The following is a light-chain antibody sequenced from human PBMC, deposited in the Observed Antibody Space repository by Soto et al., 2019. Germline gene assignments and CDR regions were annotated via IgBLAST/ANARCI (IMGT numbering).Light chain of an antibody. Sequence: NFMLTQPHSVSESPGKTVTISCTRSSGSIASNYVQWYQQRPGSSPTTVIYEDNQRPSGVPARFSGSIDISSNSASLTISGLKTEDEADYYCQSDYSGWVFGGGTKVTVL. CDR3: QSDYSGWV. V-gene: IGLV6-57*01. J-gene: IGLJ3*02. CDR2: EDN. CDR1: SGSIASNY.